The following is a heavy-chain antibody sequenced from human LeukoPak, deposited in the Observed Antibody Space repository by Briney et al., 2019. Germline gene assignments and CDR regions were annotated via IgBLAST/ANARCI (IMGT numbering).Heavy chain of an antibody. CDR1: GYTFTGYY. D-gene: IGHD5-18*01. CDR2: INTNTGNP. CDR3: ARSGAGGYSYGELFDY. V-gene: IGHV7-4-1*02. J-gene: IGHJ4*02. Sequence: VASVKVSCKASGYTFTGYYMHWVRQAPGQGLEWMGWINTNTGNPTYAQGFTGRFVFSLDTSVSTAYLQISSLKAEDTAVYYCARSGAGGYSYGELFDYWGQGTLVTVSS.